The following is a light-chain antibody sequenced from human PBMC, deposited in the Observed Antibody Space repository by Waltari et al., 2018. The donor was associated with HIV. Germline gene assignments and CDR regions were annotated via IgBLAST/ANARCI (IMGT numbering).Light chain of an antibody. CDR1: SSDVGGSDY. J-gene: IGLJ2*01. CDR3: ASYTSSSTVV. Sequence: HSALTQPASVSGSPGQSITISCTGTSSDVGGSDYVSWYQHYPGRAPKLMIYDVSHRPSGVANRFSASKAGNTASLTISGLQAEDEADYYCASYTSSSTVVFGGGTKLTVL. CDR2: DVS. V-gene: IGLV2-14*03.